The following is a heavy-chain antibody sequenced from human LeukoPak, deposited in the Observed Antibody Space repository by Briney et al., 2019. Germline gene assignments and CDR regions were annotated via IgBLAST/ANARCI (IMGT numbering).Heavy chain of an antibody. CDR3: ARELELRSEGSFDY. CDR2: ISYSGTT. J-gene: IGHJ4*02. CDR1: GASISSHY. Sequence: PSETLSLTCTVSGASISSHYWSWIRQPPGKGLEWIGYISYSGTTKYNASLKSRVTISADTSKSHFSLNLSSVTAADTAVYYCARELELRSEGSFDYWGQGTLVTVSS. D-gene: IGHD1-7*01. V-gene: IGHV4-59*11.